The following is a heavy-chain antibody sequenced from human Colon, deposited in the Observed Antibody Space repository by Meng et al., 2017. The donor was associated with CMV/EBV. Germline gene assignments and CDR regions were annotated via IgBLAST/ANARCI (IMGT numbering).Heavy chain of an antibody. CDR1: GFTFDDYA. Sequence: GGSLRLSCAASGFTFDDYAMHWVRQAPGKGLEWVSGISWNSGSIGYADSVKGRFTISRDNAKNTLFLQMNGLTTEDTALYYCALRLRNSDGMDVWGQGTTVTVSS. V-gene: IGHV3-9*01. D-gene: IGHD5-24*01. CDR3: ALRLRNSDGMDV. J-gene: IGHJ6*02. CDR2: ISWNSGSI.